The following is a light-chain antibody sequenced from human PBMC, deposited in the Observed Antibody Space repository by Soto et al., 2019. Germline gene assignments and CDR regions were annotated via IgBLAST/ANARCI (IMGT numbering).Light chain of an antibody. CDR1: QDIGND. CDR3: QQHSNVPLT. CDR2: DAS. V-gene: IGKV1-33*01. Sequence: DIQMTQSPSSLSASVGDSVTISCQASQDIGNDLNWYQQKPGRAPNLLISDASNLQTGVPSRFSGGRSGTEFTFTISSLQSEDLATYYCQQHSNVPLTFGGGTRVEIK. J-gene: IGKJ4*01.